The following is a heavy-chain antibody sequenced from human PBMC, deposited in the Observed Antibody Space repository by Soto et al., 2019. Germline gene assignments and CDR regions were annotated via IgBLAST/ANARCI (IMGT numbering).Heavy chain of an antibody. CDR2: ISAYNGNT. CDR1: VYSSTTYG. J-gene: IGHJ4*02. V-gene: IGHV1-18*01. Sequence: ASAKVSCKASVYSSTTYGISWVRQAPGQGLEWMGWISAYNGNTNYAQKLQGRVTMTTDTSTSTAYMELRSLRSDDTAVYYCARVKVVGDIVVVVAATETFDYWGQGTLVTVSS. D-gene: IGHD2-15*01. CDR3: ARVKVVGDIVVVVAATETFDY.